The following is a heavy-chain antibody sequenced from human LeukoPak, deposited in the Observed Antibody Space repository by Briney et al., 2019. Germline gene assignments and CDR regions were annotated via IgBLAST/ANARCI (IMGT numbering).Heavy chain of an antibody. Sequence: GESLTLSCAASGFSFDNYFMAWFRQPPGKGLEWVATISPLFPNTYSADSVKGRFTISRDNSKSTLYLQMDSLRDEDTAVYYCAKDLFSGSGRAGNMDVWGKGTTVTVSS. CDR3: AKDLFSGSGRAGNMDV. CDR1: GFSFDNYF. J-gene: IGHJ6*03. D-gene: IGHD3-10*01. CDR2: ISPLFPNT. V-gene: IGHV3-23*01.